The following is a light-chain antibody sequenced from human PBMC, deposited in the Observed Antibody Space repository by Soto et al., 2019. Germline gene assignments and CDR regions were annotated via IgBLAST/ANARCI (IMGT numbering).Light chain of an antibody. CDR3: RSYAGSNSLGV. J-gene: IGLJ2*01. V-gene: IGLV2-8*01. Sequence: QSALTQPPSASGSPGQSVTISCTGTSSDVGGYYYVSWYQHHPGKAPKLMIYEVNKRPSGVSDRFSGSKSGNTASLTVSGLQAEDEADYYCRSYAGSNSLGVFGGGTKLTVL. CDR1: SSDVGGYYY. CDR2: EVN.